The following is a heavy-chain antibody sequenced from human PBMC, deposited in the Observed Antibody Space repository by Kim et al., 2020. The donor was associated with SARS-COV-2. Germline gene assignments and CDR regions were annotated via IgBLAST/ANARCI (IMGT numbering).Heavy chain of an antibody. CDR1: GYIFTSYV. V-gene: IGHV1-3*01. J-gene: IGHJ2*01. CDR2: INAANGNT. Sequence: ASVKVSCKASGYIFTSYVIHWVRQAPGQRLEWMGWINAANGNTQSSQKFQGRVTITRDTSASTAYVELSSLTSEDTAVYYCARQGSKWYFDLWGRGTLVT. CDR3: ARQGSKWYFDL.